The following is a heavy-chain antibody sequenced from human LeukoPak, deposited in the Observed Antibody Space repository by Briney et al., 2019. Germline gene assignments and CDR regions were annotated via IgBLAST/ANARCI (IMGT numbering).Heavy chain of an antibody. CDR2: IYSDNT. D-gene: IGHD6-19*01. CDR3: AKGSTSSGWYSSLDY. J-gene: IGHJ4*02. V-gene: IGHV3-53*01. Sequence: PGGSLRLSCTVSGFTVSSNSMSWVRQAPGKGLEWVSFIYSDNTHYSDSVKGRFTISRDNSKNTLYLQMNSLRAEDTAVYYCAKGSTSSGWYSSLDYWGQGTLVTVSS. CDR1: GFTVSSNS.